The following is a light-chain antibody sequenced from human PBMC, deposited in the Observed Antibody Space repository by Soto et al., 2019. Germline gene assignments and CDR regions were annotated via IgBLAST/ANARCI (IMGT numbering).Light chain of an antibody. CDR1: PSISTW. CDR3: QQYNSFSSGT. Sequence: DIQMTQSPSTLSASVGDRVTITCRASPSISTWLAWYQQTPGKVPKLLIYDASTLESGVPSRFSGSGSGTEFTLPISSLQPDDFATYYCQQYNSFSSGTFGQGTKVEIK. J-gene: IGKJ1*01. CDR2: DAS. V-gene: IGKV1-5*01.